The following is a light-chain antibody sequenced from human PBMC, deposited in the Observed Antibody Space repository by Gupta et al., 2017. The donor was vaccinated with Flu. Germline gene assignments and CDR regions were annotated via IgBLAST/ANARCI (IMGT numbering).Light chain of an antibody. CDR3: QHRSNWPGI. J-gene: IGKJ2*01. Sequence: EIVLTQSPATLSLSPGERAALSCRASQSVDNYLAWYQQKPGQAPRLLIYDASNRATGIPARFSGSGSGTDFTLTISSLEPEDFAVYFCQHRSNWPGIFGQGTKLDIK. CDR1: QSVDNY. V-gene: IGKV3-11*01. CDR2: DAS.